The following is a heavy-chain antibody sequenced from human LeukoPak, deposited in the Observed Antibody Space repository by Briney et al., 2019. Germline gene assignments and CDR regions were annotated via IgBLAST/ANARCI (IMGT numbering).Heavy chain of an antibody. D-gene: IGHD3-9*01. V-gene: IGHV4-38-2*02. Sequence: SETLSLTCTVSGYSISSGYYWGWIRPPPGKGLEWIGSIYHSGSTCYNPSLKSRVTISVDTSKNQFSLKLSSVTAADTAVYYCARAPDYDILTGYPYYFDYWGQGTLVTVSS. CDR3: ARAPDYDILTGYPYYFDY. CDR1: GYSISSGYY. CDR2: IYHSGST. J-gene: IGHJ4*02.